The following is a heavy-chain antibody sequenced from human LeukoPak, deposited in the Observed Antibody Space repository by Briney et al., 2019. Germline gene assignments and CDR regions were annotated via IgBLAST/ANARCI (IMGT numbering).Heavy chain of an antibody. D-gene: IGHD2-15*01. CDR2: INTEGTT. Sequence: PGGSLRLSCAASGFTVSSNFMSWVRQPPGKGLEWVSVINTEGTTYYADSVKGRFTISRENAKNSLYLQMNSLRAGDTAVYYCARGYCSGGSCYYFDYWGQGTLVTVSS. CDR1: GFTVSSNF. J-gene: IGHJ4*02. V-gene: IGHV3-53*01. CDR3: ARGYCSGGSCYYFDY.